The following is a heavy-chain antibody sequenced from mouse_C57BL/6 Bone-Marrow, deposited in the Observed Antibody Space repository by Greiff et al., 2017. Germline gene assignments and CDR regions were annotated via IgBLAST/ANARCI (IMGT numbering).Heavy chain of an antibody. Sequence: QVQLQQPGAELVMPGASVQLSCKASGYTFTSSWMHWVQPRPGQGLEWIGEIDPSDSYTNYNQKFKGKFTLTVDQSSSTAYMQLSSLTSEDSAVYYCARERGYAMDYWGQGTSVTVSS. CDR2: IDPSDSYT. J-gene: IGHJ4*01. CDR1: GYTFTSSW. V-gene: IGHV1-69*01. CDR3: ARERGYAMDY.